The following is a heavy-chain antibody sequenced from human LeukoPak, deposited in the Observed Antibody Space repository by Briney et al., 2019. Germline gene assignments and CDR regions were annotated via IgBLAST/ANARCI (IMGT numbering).Heavy chain of an antibody. CDR2: INHSGST. Sequence: SETLSLTCAVYGGSFSDYYWSWIRQPPGRGLEWIGEINHSGSTNYNPSLKSRVTISVDTSKNQFSLKLSSVTAADTAVYYCARSRGYSYGAHGMDVWGQGTTVTVSS. CDR1: GGSFSDYY. CDR3: ARSRGYSYGAHGMDV. V-gene: IGHV4-34*01. D-gene: IGHD5-18*01. J-gene: IGHJ6*02.